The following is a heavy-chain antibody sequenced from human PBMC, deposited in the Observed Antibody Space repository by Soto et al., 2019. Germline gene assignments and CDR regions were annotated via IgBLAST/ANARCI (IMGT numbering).Heavy chain of an antibody. CDR1: GVTISVTSYY. Sequence: SGTLSLTCTVSGVTISVTSYYWGWIRQTPAKGLEWIGTIYYSGETFYNPSLKSRVTISIDTSKNHLSLNLTSVTAADTAIYYSQRHGSFWGQGALITVSS. V-gene: IGHV4-39*01. J-gene: IGHJ1*01. CDR3: QRHGSF. CDR2: IYYSGET. D-gene: IGHD3-16*02.